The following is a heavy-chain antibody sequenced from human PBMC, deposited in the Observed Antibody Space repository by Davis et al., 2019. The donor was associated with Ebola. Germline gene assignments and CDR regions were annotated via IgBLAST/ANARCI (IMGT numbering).Heavy chain of an antibody. D-gene: IGHD6-13*01. CDR1: GGSISSGGYY. J-gene: IGHJ4*02. V-gene: IGHV4-61*08. CDR2: IYYSGST. CDR3: ARGGSSSWYYPNY. Sequence: MPSETLSLTCTVSGGSISSGGYYWSWIRQHPGKGLEWIGYIYYSGSTNYNPSLKSRVTISVDTSKNQFSLKLSSVTAADTAVYYCARGGSSSWYYPNYWGQGTLVTVSS.